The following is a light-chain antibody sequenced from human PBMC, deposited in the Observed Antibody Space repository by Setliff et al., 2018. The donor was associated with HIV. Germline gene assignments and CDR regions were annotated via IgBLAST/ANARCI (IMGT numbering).Light chain of an antibody. CDR3: QVWDSGSDHAV. J-gene: IGLJ2*01. CDR2: CDG. CDR1: NLGPKS. V-gene: IGLV3-21*04. Sequence: SYELTQPPSVSVAPGKTATIACGGDNLGPKSVHWYQQKPGQAPVLVIYCDGDRTSDIPARFSGSKSGNTATLTITWVEAGDEADYYCQVWDSGSDHAVFGGGTQLTVL.